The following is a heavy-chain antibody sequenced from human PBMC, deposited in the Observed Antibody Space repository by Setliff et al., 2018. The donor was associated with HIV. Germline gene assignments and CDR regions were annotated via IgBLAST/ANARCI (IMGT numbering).Heavy chain of an antibody. Sequence: SETLSLTCTVSGGSISSSSYYWGWIRQPPGKGLEWIGSIYYSGSTYYNPSLKSRVTISVDTSKNQFSLKLSSVTAADTAVYYCAGGFGDYVFDYWGQGTLVTVSS. D-gene: IGHD4-17*01. CDR3: AGGFGDYVFDY. CDR1: GGSISSSSYY. V-gene: IGHV4-39*01. J-gene: IGHJ4*02. CDR2: IYYSGST.